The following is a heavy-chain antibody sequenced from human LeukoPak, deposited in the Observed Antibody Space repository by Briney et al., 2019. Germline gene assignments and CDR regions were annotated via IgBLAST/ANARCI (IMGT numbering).Heavy chain of an antibody. V-gene: IGHV3-23*01. CDR2: ISGSGGDT. Sequence: GGSLRLSCAASGFNFNAYSMNWVRQAPGKGLEWVSGISGSGGDTYFADSVKGRFTISRDNSKDTVFLQMDSLRAEDTAVYYCAKTTAGYSSGRYPGWPIDYWGQGTLVTVSS. D-gene: IGHD2-15*01. CDR3: AKTTAGYSSGRYPGWPIDY. CDR1: GFNFNAYS. J-gene: IGHJ4*02.